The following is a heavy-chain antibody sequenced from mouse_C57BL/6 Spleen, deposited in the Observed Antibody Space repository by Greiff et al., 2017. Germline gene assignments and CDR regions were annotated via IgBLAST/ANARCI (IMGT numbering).Heavy chain of an antibody. Sequence: EVQLQQSGPVLVKPGASVKMSCKASGYTFTDYYMNWVKQSHGKSLEWIGVINPYNGGTSYNQKFKGKATLTVDKSSSTAYMELNSLTSEDSAVYYCAPDYYGSSYGAYWGQGTLVTVSA. CDR3: APDYYGSSYGAY. D-gene: IGHD1-1*01. CDR1: GYTFTDYY. J-gene: IGHJ3*01. CDR2: INPYNGGT. V-gene: IGHV1-19*01.